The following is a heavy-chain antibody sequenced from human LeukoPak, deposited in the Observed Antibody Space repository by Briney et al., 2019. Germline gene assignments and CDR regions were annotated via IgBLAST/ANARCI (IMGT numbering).Heavy chain of an antibody. CDR3: ARSGDDVEMATIAY. D-gene: IGHD5-24*01. CDR2: INPNSGGT. Sequence: ASVKVSCKASGYTFTGYYMHWVRQAPGQGLEWMGWINPNSGGTNYAQKFQGRVTMTRDTSTSTAYMELSRLRSDDTAVYYCARSGDDVEMATIAYWGQGTLVTVSS. J-gene: IGHJ4*02. CDR1: GYTFTGYY. V-gene: IGHV1-2*02.